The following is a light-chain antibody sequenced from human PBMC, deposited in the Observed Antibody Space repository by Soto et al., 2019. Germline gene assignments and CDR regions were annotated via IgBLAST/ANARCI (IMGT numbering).Light chain of an antibody. J-gene: IGLJ3*02. Sequence: QSVLTQPPSASGTPGQRVTISCSGSSSNIGSNSVNWYQKFPATAPKLLIYGNTQRPSGVPDRFSGSKSGTSASLAISGLHSEEEADYYCAAWDDSLNGVLFGGGTKVTVL. CDR1: SSNIGSNS. V-gene: IGLV1-44*01. CDR3: AAWDDSLNGVL. CDR2: GNT.